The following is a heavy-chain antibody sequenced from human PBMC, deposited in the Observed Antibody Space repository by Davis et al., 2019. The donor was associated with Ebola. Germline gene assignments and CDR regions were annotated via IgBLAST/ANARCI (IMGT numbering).Heavy chain of an antibody. Sequence: ASVKVSCKASGYTFTNYYMHWVRQAPGQGLEWMGMINPNDGRTIYAQKFQGRVTITRDTSASTAYMELSSLRSEDTAVYYCARDLITILPGGYYYYGMDVWGKGTTVTVSS. CDR2: INPNDGRT. V-gene: IGHV1-46*01. CDR1: GYTFTNYY. D-gene: IGHD3-3*01. J-gene: IGHJ6*04. CDR3: ARDLITILPGGYYYYGMDV.